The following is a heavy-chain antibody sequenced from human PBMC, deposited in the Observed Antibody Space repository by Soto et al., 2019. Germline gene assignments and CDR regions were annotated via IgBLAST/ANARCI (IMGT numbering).Heavy chain of an antibody. Sequence: QVQLQQWGAGLLKPSETLSLRCAVYGGSRSDYSWTWIRQSPGKGLEWIGEINHGGNSKYNPSLKSRVTISVDKSKNQFSLILTAVTAAETAVYHCARGGGDTGYFFDYWGQGTLVTVSS. CDR3: ARGGGDTGYFFDY. V-gene: IGHV4-34*01. D-gene: IGHD5-12*01. CDR2: INHGGNS. CDR1: GGSRSDYS. J-gene: IGHJ4*02.